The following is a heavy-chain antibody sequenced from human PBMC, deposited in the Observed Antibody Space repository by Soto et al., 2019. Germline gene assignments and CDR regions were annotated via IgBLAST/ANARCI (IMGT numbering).Heavy chain of an antibody. J-gene: IGHJ4*02. CDR3: ARTYCSGGSCPVDY. V-gene: IGHV4-59*01. CDR2: IYYSGST. CDR1: GVSISSYY. D-gene: IGHD2-15*01. Sequence: TSETLSLTCTVSGVSISSYYWIWIRQPPGKGLEWIGYIYYSGSTNYNPSLKSRVTISVDTSKNQFSLKLSSVTAADTAVYYCARTYCSGGSCPVDYWGQGTLVTVSS.